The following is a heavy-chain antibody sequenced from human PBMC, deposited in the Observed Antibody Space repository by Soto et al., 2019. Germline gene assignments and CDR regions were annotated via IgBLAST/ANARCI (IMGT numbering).Heavy chain of an antibody. Sequence: ASVKVSCKASGYTFTSYYMHWVRQAPGQGLEWMGVINPSGGSTSYAQKFQGRVTMTRDTSTSTVYMELSSLRSEDTAVYYCAREGYYYGSGSPDPHLKSFDYWGQGTLVTVSS. CDR2: INPSGGST. J-gene: IGHJ4*02. D-gene: IGHD3-10*01. CDR3: AREGYYYGSGSPDPHLKSFDY. CDR1: GYTFTSYY. V-gene: IGHV1-46*01.